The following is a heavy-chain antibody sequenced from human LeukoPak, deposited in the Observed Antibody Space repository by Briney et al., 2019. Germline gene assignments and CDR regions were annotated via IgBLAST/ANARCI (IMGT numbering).Heavy chain of an antibody. CDR2: INAHDGKR. J-gene: IGHJ4*02. V-gene: IGHV1-18*01. D-gene: IGHD6-19*01. CDR3: ARRSTLYSSGWFYFDY. Sequence: EASVKVSCKASGGTFSSYAISWVRQAPGQGLEWMGWINAHDGKRNYALKHEDRVIMTTDTSTSTVYMELRGLRPDDTAVYYCARRSTLYSSGWFYFDYWGQGTLVTVSS. CDR1: GGTFSSYA.